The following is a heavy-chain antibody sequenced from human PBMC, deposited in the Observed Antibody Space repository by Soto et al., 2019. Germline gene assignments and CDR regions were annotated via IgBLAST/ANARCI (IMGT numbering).Heavy chain of an antibody. CDR2: IIPIFGTA. V-gene: IGHV1-69*06. CDR3: ARDREAYYYDSSGYKDDAFDI. J-gene: IGHJ3*02. D-gene: IGHD3-22*01. CDR1: GGTFSSYA. Sequence: SVTGSCKASGGTFSSYAISWVRQAPGQGLEWMGGIIPIFGTANYAQKFQGRVTITADKSTSTAYMEPSSLRSEDTAVYYCARDREAYYYDSSGYKDDAFDIWG.